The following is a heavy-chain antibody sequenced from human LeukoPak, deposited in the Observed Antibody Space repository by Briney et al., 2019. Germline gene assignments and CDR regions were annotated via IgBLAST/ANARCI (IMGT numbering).Heavy chain of an antibody. CDR1: GGSISSYY. V-gene: IGHV4-39*07. Sequence: SETLSLTCTVSGGSISSYYWSWIRQPPGKGLEWIGSIYYSGSTYYNPSLKSRVTISVDTSKNQFSLKLSSVTAADTAVYYCARENLRSVWDPWGQGTLVTVSS. CDR3: ARENLRSVWDP. J-gene: IGHJ5*02. D-gene: IGHD3-3*01. CDR2: IYYSGST.